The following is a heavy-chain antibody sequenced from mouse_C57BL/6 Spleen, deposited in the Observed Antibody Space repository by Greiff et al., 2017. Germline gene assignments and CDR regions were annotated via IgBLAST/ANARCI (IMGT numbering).Heavy chain of an antibody. Sequence: EVHLVESGGGLVKPGGSLKLSCAASGFTFSSYATSWVRQTPEKRLEWVATISDGGSYTYYPDNVKGRFTISRDNAKNNLYLQMSHLKSEDTAMYYCARDDYSNPFAYWGQGTLVTVSA. CDR2: ISDGGSYT. J-gene: IGHJ3*01. D-gene: IGHD2-5*01. CDR3: ARDDYSNPFAY. CDR1: GFTFSSYA. V-gene: IGHV5-4*01.